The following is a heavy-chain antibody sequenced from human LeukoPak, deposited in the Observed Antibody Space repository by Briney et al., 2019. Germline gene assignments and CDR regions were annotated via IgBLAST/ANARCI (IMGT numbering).Heavy chain of an antibody. CDR3: ARHYGP. V-gene: IGHV4-59*08. CDR2: IYYSGST. D-gene: IGHD3-10*01. J-gene: IGHJ4*02. CDR1: DGSISSSY. Sequence: SETLSLTCTVSDGSISSSYWSWIRQPPGKGLEWIGSIYYSGSTNYNPSLKSRVTISVDTSKNQFSLKLNSVTATDTAVYYCARHYGPWGQGTLVTVSS.